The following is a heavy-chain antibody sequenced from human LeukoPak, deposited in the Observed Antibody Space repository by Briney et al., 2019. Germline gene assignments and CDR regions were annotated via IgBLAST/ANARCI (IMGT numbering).Heavy chain of an antibody. CDR1: GFTVSSNF. V-gene: IGHV3-66*02. Sequence: GGSLRLSCAASGFTVSSNFMSWVRQAPGKGLEWVSVLYSGGSTYYADSVKGRFSISRDSSRNTLYLQMNSLRDEDTAVYYCARASRGYRYLFDYWGQGTLVTVSS. D-gene: IGHD5-18*01. CDR3: ARASRGYRYLFDY. J-gene: IGHJ4*02. CDR2: LYSGGST.